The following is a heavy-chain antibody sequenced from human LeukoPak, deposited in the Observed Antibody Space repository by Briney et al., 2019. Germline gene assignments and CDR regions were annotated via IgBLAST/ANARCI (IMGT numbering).Heavy chain of an antibody. Sequence: SGPTLVNPTQTLTLTCTFSGFSLTTTGVGVGWIRQPPGRALEWLAVIYWDDDKRYSPSLKSRLTITKDTSKNQVVLTMTNMDPVDTATYYCAHRRVSSSYHGNTYDYWGQGTLVTVSS. J-gene: IGHJ4*02. CDR2: IYWDDDK. D-gene: IGHD2-2*01. CDR3: AHRRVSSSYHGNTYDY. V-gene: IGHV2-5*02. CDR1: GFSLTTTGVG.